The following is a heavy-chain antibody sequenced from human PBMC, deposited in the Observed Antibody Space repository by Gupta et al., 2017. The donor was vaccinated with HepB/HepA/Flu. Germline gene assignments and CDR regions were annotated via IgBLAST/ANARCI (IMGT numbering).Heavy chain of an antibody. Sequence: QVQLQESGPGLVKPSETLSLTCTVSGGSISSYYWSWIRQPAGKGLEWIGRIYTSGSTNYNPSLKSRVTMSVDTSKNQFSPKLSSVTAADTAVYYCARDRHDFWIPDAFDIWGQGTMVTVSS. CDR2: IYTSGST. CDR1: GGSISSYY. V-gene: IGHV4-4*07. J-gene: IGHJ3*02. CDR3: ARDRHDFWIPDAFDI. D-gene: IGHD3-3*01.